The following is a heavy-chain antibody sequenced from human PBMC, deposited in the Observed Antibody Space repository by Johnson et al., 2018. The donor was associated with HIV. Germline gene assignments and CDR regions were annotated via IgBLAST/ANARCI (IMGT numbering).Heavy chain of an antibody. D-gene: IGHD3-3*01. Sequence: MQLVESGGGLVQPGGSLRLSCAASGFTVSSNYMSWVRQAPGKGLEWVSAISGSGGSTYYADSVKGRFTISRDNSKNTLYLQMNSLRAEDTAVYYCAKGVLEWLLFTAFDIWGQGTMVTVSS. J-gene: IGHJ3*02. CDR3: AKGVLEWLLFTAFDI. CDR1: GFTVSSNY. CDR2: ISGSGGST. V-gene: IGHV3-23*04.